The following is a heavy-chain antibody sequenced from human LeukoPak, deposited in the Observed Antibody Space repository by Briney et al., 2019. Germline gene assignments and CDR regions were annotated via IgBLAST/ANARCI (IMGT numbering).Heavy chain of an antibody. J-gene: IGHJ5*02. D-gene: IGHD6-19*01. Sequence: PSETLSLTCTVSGVSIKNYYWSWIRQPPGKGLEWIWYIYYSGYSGSTNYNPSLKSRVTISVHTSENHFSLKLSSVTAADTAVYYCARHRSGIAVANNWFDPWGQGTLVTVSS. V-gene: IGHV4-59*08. CDR1: GVSIKNYY. CDR3: ARHRSGIAVANNWFDP. CDR2: IYYSGYSGST.